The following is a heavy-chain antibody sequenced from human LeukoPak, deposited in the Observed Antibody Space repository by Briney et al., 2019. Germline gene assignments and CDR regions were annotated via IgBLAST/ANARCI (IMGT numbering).Heavy chain of an antibody. CDR3: ARQKKSWFDP. CDR2: IYYSGST. V-gene: IGHV4-39*01. J-gene: IGHJ5*02. CDR1: GGSISSSSYY. Sequence: SETLSLTCTVSGGSISSSSYYWGWIRQPPGKGLEWIGRIYYSGSTYYNPSLKSRVTISVDTSKNQFSLKLSSVTAADTAVYYCARQKKSWFDPWGQGTLVTISS.